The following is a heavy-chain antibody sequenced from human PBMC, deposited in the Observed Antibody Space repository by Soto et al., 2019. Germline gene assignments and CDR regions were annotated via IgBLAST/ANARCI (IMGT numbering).Heavy chain of an antibody. D-gene: IGHD3-22*01. CDR2: ISSSSSYT. CDR3: AREGAGLYYYDSSGYRDY. V-gene: IGHV3-11*06. CDR1: GFTFSDYY. Sequence: GGSLRLSCAASGFTFSDYYMSWIRQAPGKGLEWVSYISSSSSYTNYADSVKGRFTISRDNAKNSLYLQMNSLRAEDTAVYYCAREGAGLYYYDSSGYRDYWGQGTLVTVSS. J-gene: IGHJ4*02.